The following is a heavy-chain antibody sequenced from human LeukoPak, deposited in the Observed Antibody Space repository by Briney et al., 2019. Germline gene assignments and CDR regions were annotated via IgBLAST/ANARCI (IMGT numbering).Heavy chain of an antibody. V-gene: IGHV3-49*04. CDR3: IRDVPSGGYSHGCFDY. Sequence: PGRSLRLSRTGSGFSLGDYTITWVRQAPGKGLEWLGFIRTKVYGGTTEYAASVKGRFTISRDDFKSIAHLQMNSLKIEDTALYLCIRDVPSGGYSHGCFDYWGQGTLVTVSS. CDR1: GFSLGDYT. J-gene: IGHJ4*02. CDR2: IRTKVYGGTT. D-gene: IGHD5-18*01.